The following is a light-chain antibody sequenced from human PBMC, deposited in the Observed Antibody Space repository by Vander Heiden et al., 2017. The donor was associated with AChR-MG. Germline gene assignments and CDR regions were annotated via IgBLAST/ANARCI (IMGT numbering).Light chain of an antibody. Sequence: EIVLTQSPATLSLSPGERATLSCRASQSVSSYLAWYQQKPGQAPRLLIYDASNRATGIPARFSGSGSGTDFTLTISRLEPEDFAVYYCQQRSNWLFTFGPGTKVEIK. CDR3: QQRSNWLFT. CDR1: QSVSSY. CDR2: DAS. J-gene: IGKJ3*01. V-gene: IGKV3-11*01.